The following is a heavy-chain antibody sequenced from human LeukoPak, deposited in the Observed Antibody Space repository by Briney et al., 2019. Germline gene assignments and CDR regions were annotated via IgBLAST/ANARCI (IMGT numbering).Heavy chain of an antibody. V-gene: IGHV4-59*01. CDR1: GGSISSYY. J-gene: IGHJ3*02. D-gene: IGHD1-26*01. Sequence: SETLSLTCTVSGGSISSYYWSWIRQPPGKGLEWIGYIYYSGSTNYNPFLKSRVTISVDTSKNQFSLKLSSVTAADTAVYYCARSREDAFDIWGQGTMVTVSS. CDR2: IYYSGST. CDR3: ARSREDAFDI.